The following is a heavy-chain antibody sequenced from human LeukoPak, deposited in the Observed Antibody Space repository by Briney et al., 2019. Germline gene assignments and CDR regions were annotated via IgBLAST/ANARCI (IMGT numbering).Heavy chain of an antibody. D-gene: IGHD5-18*01. J-gene: IGHJ6*03. CDR2: MNPNSGNT. CDR1: GGTFSSYA. CDR3: ARGRGDTAMVTVYYYYYMDV. Sequence: GASVKVSCKASGGTFSSYAINWVRQATGQGLEWMGWMNPNSGNTGYAQKFQGRVTITRNTSISTAYMELSSLRSEDTAVYYCARGRGDTAMVTVYYYYYMDVWGKGTTVTVSS. V-gene: IGHV1-8*03.